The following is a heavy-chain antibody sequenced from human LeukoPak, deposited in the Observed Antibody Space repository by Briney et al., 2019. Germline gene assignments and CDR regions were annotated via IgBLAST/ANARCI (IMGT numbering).Heavy chain of an antibody. CDR2: FDPEDGET. Sequence: ASVKVSCKVSGYTLTELSMHWVRQAPGKGLEWMGGFDPEDGETIYAQKFQGRVTMTTDTSTSTAYMELRSLRSDDTAVYYCARDSHTITMIVVVIPQFDYWGQGTLVTVSS. CDR1: GYTLTELS. V-gene: IGHV1-24*01. D-gene: IGHD3-22*01. CDR3: ARDSHTITMIVVVIPQFDY. J-gene: IGHJ4*02.